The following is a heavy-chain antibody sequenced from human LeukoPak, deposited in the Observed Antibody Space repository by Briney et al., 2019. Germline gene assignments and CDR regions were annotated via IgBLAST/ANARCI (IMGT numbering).Heavy chain of an antibody. CDR2: IYTSGST. CDR3: AKDRQYGSGSYCDY. Sequence: PSQTLSLTCTVSGGSISSGSYYWSWIRQPAGKGLEWIGRIYTSGSTNYNPSLKSRVTISVDASKNQFSLKLSSVTAADTAVYYCAKDRQYGSGSYCDYWGQGTLVTVSS. V-gene: IGHV4-61*02. CDR1: GGSISSGSYY. J-gene: IGHJ4*02. D-gene: IGHD3-10*01.